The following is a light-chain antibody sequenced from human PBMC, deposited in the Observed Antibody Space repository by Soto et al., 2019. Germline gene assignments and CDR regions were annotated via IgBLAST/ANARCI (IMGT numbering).Light chain of an antibody. CDR3: QQRRFT. J-gene: IGKJ3*01. V-gene: IGKV3-11*01. CDR2: DAS. CDR1: QSVSSY. Sequence: EIVLTQSPATLSLSPGERATLSCRASQSVSSYLAWYQQKPGQAPRLLIYDASNRATGIPARFSGSGSGTDFTPTISSLEPEDFAVYYCQQRRFTFGPGTKVDIK.